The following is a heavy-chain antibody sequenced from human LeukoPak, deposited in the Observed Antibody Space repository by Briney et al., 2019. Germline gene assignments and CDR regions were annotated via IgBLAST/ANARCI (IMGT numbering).Heavy chain of an antibody. J-gene: IGHJ5*02. V-gene: IGHV4-39*01. D-gene: IGHD2-2*01. CDR1: GGSISSSSYY. CDR2: IYYSGST. CDR3: SRRGYGSSTSCYEYWFDP. Sequence: SETLSLTCTVSGGSISSSSYYWGWIRQPPGKGLEWIGFIYYSGSTYYNPSLKSPLTRPQDTSKNQFSLKLSSVTATDTAVYYCSRRGYGSSTSCYEYWFDPWGQGTLVTVSS.